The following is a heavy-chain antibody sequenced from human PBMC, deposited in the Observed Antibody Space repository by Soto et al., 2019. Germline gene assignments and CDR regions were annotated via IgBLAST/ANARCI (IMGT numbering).Heavy chain of an antibody. D-gene: IGHD1-26*01. J-gene: IGHJ4*02. CDR2: VYYSGTT. Sequence: ASETLSLTCTVSGGSIRNGDYYWGWIRQPPWKGLEWIGYVYYSGTTYSHPSLNSRVSISVDTSENQFSLRLTSVTAADTAVYYCVTVNLVGAAYYFDYWGPGTLVTVSS. CDR3: VTVNLVGAAYYFDY. V-gene: IGHV4-30-4*01. CDR1: GGSIRNGDYY.